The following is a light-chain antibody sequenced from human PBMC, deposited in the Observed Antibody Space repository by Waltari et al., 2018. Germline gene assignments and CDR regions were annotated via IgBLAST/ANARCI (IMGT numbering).Light chain of an antibody. CDR2: EVS. V-gene: IGLV2-8*01. CDR3: NSYAGSTTWV. J-gene: IGLJ2*01. CDR1: SSDIGTYND. Sequence: QSALTQPPSASGSPGQSVTISCTGTSSDIGTYNDVSWYQQHPGKAPKVMIYEVSKRPSEFPGRVSGSKSGNSASLTVSGLQAEDEADYSCNSYAGSTTWVFGGGTKLTVL.